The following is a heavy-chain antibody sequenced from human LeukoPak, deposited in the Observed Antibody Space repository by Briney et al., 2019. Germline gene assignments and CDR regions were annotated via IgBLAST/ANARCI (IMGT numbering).Heavy chain of an antibody. J-gene: IGHJ5*02. CDR2: ISPGDSDT. D-gene: IGHD2-15*01. CDR3: ANSFLEGFDP. V-gene: IGHV5-51*01. Sequence: GESLQISCKGSGYRFTSYWIGWVRQVPGKGLEWMGIISPGDSDTRYSPSFQGQVTISADKSINTAYLQWSSLKASDTAMYYCANSFLEGFDPWGQGTLVTVSS. CDR1: GYRFTSYW.